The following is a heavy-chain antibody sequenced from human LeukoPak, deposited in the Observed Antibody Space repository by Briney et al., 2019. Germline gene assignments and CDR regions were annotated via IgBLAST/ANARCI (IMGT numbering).Heavy chain of an antibody. J-gene: IGHJ4*02. D-gene: IGHD3-10*01. Sequence: SETLSLTCTVSGGSISSGGYYWSWIRQHPGKGLEWIGHIYYSGSTYYNPSLKSRVTISVDTSKNQFSLKLSSVTAADTAVYYCARQYFYGSGGYYPVGYWGQGTLVTVTS. CDR3: ARQYFYGSGGYYPVGY. CDR2: IYYSGST. V-gene: IGHV4-31*03. CDR1: GGSISSGGYY.